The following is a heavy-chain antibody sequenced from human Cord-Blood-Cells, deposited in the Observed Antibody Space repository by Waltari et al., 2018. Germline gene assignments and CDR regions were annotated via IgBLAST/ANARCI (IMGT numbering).Heavy chain of an antibody. CDR1: GGSISSGGYS. CDR3: ASQYSSSSWFDP. CDR2: IYHSGST. Sequence: QLQLQESGSGLVKPSQTLSLTCAVSGGSISSGGYSWSWIRQPPGQGLEWIGYIYHSGSTYYNPSLKSRVTISVDRSKNQFSLKLSSVTAADTAVYYCASQYSSSSWFDPWGQGTLVTVSS. J-gene: IGHJ5*02. D-gene: IGHD6-6*01. V-gene: IGHV4-30-2*01.